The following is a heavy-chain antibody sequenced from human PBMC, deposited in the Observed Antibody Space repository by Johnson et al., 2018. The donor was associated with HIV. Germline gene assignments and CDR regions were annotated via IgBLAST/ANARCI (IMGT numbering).Heavy chain of an antibody. J-gene: IGHJ3*02. Sequence: QLVESGGGVVRPGGSLRLSCAASGFTFDDYAMSWVRQAPGKGLEWVGRIKSKTDGGTTDYAAPVKGRFTISRDDSKNTLYLQMNSLKTEDTAVYYCTTDRATYDAFDIWGQGTMVTVSS. CDR1: GFTFDDYA. CDR3: TTDRATYDAFDI. D-gene: IGHD1-26*01. CDR2: IKSKTDGGTT. V-gene: IGHV3-15*01.